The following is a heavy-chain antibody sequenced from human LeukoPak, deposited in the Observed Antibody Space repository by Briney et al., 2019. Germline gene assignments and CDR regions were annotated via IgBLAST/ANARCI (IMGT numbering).Heavy chain of an antibody. CDR3: ARVGSSSWIS. V-gene: IGHV4-59*01. J-gene: IGHJ5*02. CDR2: IYYSGST. CDR1: GGPISSYY. D-gene: IGHD6-13*01. Sequence: SETLSLTCSVYGGPISSYYWSWIRQPPGKGLEWIGYIYYSGSTNYNPALKSRVTISVDTSKNQFSLKLSSVTAADTAVYYCARVGSSSWISWGQGTLVTVSS.